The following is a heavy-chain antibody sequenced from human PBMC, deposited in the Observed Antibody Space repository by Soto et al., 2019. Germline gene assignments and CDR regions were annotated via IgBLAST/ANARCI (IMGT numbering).Heavy chain of an antibody. CDR2: INAANGDT. J-gene: IGHJ6*02. CDR1: GYTFTRYG. CDR3: ARDMKRGYSYGPSWERDGMDV. Sequence: ASVKVSCKASGYTFTRYGIHWVRQARGQRLEWMGWINAANGDTKYSPEFQGRVTSTRDTPASTAYMELSSLRSEDTAVYYCARDMKRGYSYGPSWERDGMDVGGQGTTVTVSS. V-gene: IGHV1-3*01. D-gene: IGHD5-18*01.